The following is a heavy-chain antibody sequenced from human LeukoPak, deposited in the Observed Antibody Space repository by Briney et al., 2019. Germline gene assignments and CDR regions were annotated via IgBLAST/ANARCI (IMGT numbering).Heavy chain of an antibody. J-gene: IGHJ4*02. Sequence: ASVKVSCKASGYTSTSYGISWVRQAPGQGLEWMGWISAYNGNTNYAQKLQGRVTMTTDTSTSTAYMELRSLRSDDTAVYYCARSELYDSSGYFDYWGQGTLVTVSS. CDR3: ARSELYDSSGYFDY. V-gene: IGHV1-18*01. CDR1: GYTSTSYG. CDR2: ISAYNGNT. D-gene: IGHD3-22*01.